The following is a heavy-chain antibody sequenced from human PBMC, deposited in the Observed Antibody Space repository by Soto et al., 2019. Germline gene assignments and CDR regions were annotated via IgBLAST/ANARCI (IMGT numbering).Heavy chain of an antibody. CDR3: AKEAGDH. V-gene: IGHV1-69*13. D-gene: IGHD3-10*01. J-gene: IGHJ4*02. CDR2: IIPMFDIK. Sequence: SVKVSCKTSGVSFNTYALTWVRQAPGQGLEWIGGIIPMFDIKNVAQRFQGRVTLNADDSMTTAYMEMTSLRSDDTAAYYCAKEAGDHWGQGTLVTVSS. CDR1: GVSFNTYA.